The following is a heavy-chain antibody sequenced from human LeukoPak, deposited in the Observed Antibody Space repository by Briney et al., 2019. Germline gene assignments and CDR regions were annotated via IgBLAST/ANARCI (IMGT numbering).Heavy chain of an antibody. J-gene: IGHJ4*02. D-gene: IGHD2/OR15-2a*01. CDR1: GFTFSDTW. Sequence: GGSLRLSCAASGFTFSDTWMHWVRQAQGEGLVWVSSIRSDGSDTRYAESVKGRFTSSRDNAKNTLYLQMNSLRAEDTAVYYCARDLFHAIDYWGQGTLVTVSS. CDR2: IRSDGSDT. CDR3: ARDLFHAIDY. V-gene: IGHV3-74*01.